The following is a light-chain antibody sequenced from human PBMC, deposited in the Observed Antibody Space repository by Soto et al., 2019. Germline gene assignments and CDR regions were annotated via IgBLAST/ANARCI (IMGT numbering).Light chain of an antibody. CDR3: KSFTTSDTYV. J-gene: IGLJ1*01. V-gene: IGLV2-14*01. Sequence: QSALTQPASVSGSPGQSIAISYTGTSSDVVAYNYVSWYLQYPGKAPKLVIFDVSFRPSGVSNRFSGSKSGNTASLTISGLQAEDEADYYCKSFTTSDTYVFGTGTKLTVL. CDR2: DVS. CDR1: SSDVVAYNY.